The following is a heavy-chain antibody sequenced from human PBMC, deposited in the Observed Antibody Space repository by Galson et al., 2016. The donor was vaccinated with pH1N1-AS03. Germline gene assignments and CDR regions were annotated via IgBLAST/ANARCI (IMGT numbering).Heavy chain of an antibody. D-gene: IGHD1-20*01. CDR1: GFTFSGYA. V-gene: IGHV3-23*01. J-gene: IGHJ4*02. Sequence: SLRLSCAASGFTFSGYAMSWVRQAPGKGLEWVAIVSDSGGATFYADSVKGRFTISRDNYKHTLSLQMNSLGVEDTAIYYCAKGLTIAGSTYHFDSWGQGTLVTVSS. CDR3: AKGLTIAGSTYHFDS. CDR2: VSDSGGAT.